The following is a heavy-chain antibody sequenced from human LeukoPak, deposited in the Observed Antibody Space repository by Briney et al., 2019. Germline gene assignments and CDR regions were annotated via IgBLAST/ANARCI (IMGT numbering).Heavy chain of an antibody. CDR1: GGSISSGSYY. CDR2: IYTSGST. J-gene: IGHJ4*02. D-gene: IGHD3-10*01. V-gene: IGHV4-61*02. CDR3: ARYGSGSYSIDY. Sequence: SETLSLTCTVSGGSISSGSYYWSWIRQPAGKGLEWIGRIYTSGSTNYNPSLKSRVTISVDKSKNQFSLKLSSVTAADTAVYYCARYGSGSYSIDYWGQGTLVTVSS.